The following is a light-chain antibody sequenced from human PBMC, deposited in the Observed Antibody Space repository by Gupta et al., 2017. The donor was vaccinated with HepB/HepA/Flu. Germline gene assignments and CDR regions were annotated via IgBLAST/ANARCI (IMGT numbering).Light chain of an antibody. CDR1: SSNIGAGYG. CDR3: QSYDNTLSGSL. Sequence: QSVLPQPPSVSGAPGQRVTISCTGSSSNIGAGYGVHWYQQLPRTAPKLLISGNSRRPSGVPDRFSGSKSGTSASLAITWLQAEDEAEYYCQSYDNTLSGSLFGGGTRLIVL. V-gene: IGLV1-40*01. CDR2: GNS. J-gene: IGLJ2*01.